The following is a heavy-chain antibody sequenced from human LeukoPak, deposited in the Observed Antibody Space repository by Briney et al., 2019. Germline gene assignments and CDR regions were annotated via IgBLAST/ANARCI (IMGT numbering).Heavy chain of an antibody. V-gene: IGHV3-30*02. J-gene: IGHJ4*02. CDR1: GFTFSDYG. Sequence: PGGSLRLSCAASGFTFSDYGMHWVRQAPGKGLEWVAFIQYDGSNQFYADSVKGRFTISRDNGKNTLYLQTNSLGAEDTAVYYCAKLVDFWIAVNFDYWGQGTLVTVSS. D-gene: IGHD3-3*01. CDR3: AKLVDFWIAVNFDY. CDR2: IQYDGSNQ.